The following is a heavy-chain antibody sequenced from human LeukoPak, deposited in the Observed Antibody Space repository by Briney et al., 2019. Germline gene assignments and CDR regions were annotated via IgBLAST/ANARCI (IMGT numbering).Heavy chain of an antibody. CDR2: VDHSGGS. CDR1: GYSISSGYY. J-gene: IGHJ4*02. V-gene: IGHV4-38-2*02. CDR3: ASPKLYYYDSSGYSFDY. Sequence: SETLSLTCTVSGYSISSGYYWGWIRQPPGKGLEWIGSVDHSGGSYYNPSLKSRLTMSVDTSKNQFSLNLRSVTAADTAVYYCASPKLYYYDSSGYSFDYWGQGTLVTVSS. D-gene: IGHD3-22*01.